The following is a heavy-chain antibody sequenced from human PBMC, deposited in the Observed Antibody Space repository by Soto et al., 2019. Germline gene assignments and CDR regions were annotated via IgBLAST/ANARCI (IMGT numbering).Heavy chain of an antibody. V-gene: IGHV4-59*01. CDR2: IYYSGST. J-gene: IGHJ6*02. CDR3: ARDLGRIAVAGLYYGMDV. Sequence: SETLSLTCTVSGGSISSYYWSWIRQPPGKGLEWIGYIYYSGSTNYNPSLKSRVTISVDTSKNQFSLKLSSVTAADTAVYYCARDLGRIAVAGLYYGMDVWGQGTPVTVSS. CDR1: GGSISSYY. D-gene: IGHD6-19*01.